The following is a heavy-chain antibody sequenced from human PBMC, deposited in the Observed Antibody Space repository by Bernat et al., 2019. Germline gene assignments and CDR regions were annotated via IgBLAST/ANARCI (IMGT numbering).Heavy chain of an antibody. V-gene: IGHV4-59*01. CDR3: ASARGYCSGGSCYPDGPYYFDY. D-gene: IGHD2-15*01. Sequence: QVQLQESGPGLVKPSETLSLTCTVSGGSISSYYWSWIRQPPGKGLEWIGYIYYSGSTNYNPSLKSRVTISVDTSKNQCSLKRSSVTAADTAVYYCASARGYCSGGSCYPDGPYYFDYWGQGTLVTVSS. CDR2: IYYSGST. J-gene: IGHJ4*02. CDR1: GGSISSYY.